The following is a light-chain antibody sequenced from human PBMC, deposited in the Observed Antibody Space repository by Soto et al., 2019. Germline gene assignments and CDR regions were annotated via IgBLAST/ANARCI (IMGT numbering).Light chain of an antibody. CDR2: GAS. CDR3: QQFTNWLLST. CDR1: QSVSSSY. J-gene: IGKJ5*01. Sequence: QSVSSSYLAWYQQKPSQAPRLLIYGASTRATGIPARFSGSGSGTEFTLTISSLETADFAVYYCQQFTNWLLSTIGEGTRLEIK. V-gene: IGKV3-15*01.